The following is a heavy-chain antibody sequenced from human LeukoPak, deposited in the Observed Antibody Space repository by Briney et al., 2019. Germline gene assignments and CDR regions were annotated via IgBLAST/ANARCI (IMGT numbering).Heavy chain of an antibody. CDR3: AKDLSCGGDCYVSDY. Sequence: QAGGSLRLSCAASGFTFSSYAMSWVRQAPGKGLDGVSAISGSGVRTYYADSVKGRFTISRDNSKNTLYLQMNSLRAEDTAVYYCAKDLSCGGDCYVSDYWGQGTLVTVSS. V-gene: IGHV3-23*01. J-gene: IGHJ4*02. CDR2: ISGSGVRT. D-gene: IGHD2-21*02. CDR1: GFTFSSYA.